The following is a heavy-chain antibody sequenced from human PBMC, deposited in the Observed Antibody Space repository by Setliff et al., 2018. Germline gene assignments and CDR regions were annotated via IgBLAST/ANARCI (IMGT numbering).Heavy chain of an antibody. CDR1: GYTFANSI. V-gene: IGHV1-18*04. CDR2: ISAYNGNT. CDR3: MRLVRFCSRTVCQRTSGDEA. Sequence: ASVKVSCKASGYTFANSIVSWVRQAPGQGLEWMGWISAYNGNTYSAQRFQGRVSLTTDESTNTAYLELRGLRSDDTAVYYCMRLVRFCSRTVCQRTSGDEAWGQGTLVTVSS. J-gene: IGHJ5*02. D-gene: IGHD3-3*01.